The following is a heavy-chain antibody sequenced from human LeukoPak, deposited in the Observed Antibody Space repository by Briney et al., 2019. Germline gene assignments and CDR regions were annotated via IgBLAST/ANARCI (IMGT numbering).Heavy chain of an antibody. CDR3: ARDPPFIIGTTFFDY. Sequence: PGGSLRLSCAASGFTFSSYSMNWVRQAPGKGLEWVSSISTSSTYIYYADSVKGRFTISRDNAKNSLYLQINSLRAEDTAVYYCARDPPFIIGTTFFDYWGQGTVVTVSS. J-gene: IGHJ4*02. V-gene: IGHV3-21*01. CDR2: ISTSSTYI. D-gene: IGHD1-20*01. CDR1: GFTFSSYS.